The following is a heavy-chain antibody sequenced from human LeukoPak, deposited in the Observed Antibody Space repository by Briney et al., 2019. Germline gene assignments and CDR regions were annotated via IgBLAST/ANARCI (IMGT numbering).Heavy chain of an antibody. CDR1: GGSISSYY. Sequence: SETLSLTCTVSGGSISSYYWSWIRQPPGKGLEWIGYIYYSGSTYYNPSLKSRVTISVDTSKNQFSLKLSSVTAADTAVYYCARVAAAGYYYYYGMDVWGQGTTVTVSS. D-gene: IGHD6-13*01. CDR3: ARVAAAGYYYYYGMDV. CDR2: IYYSGST. V-gene: IGHV4-59*08. J-gene: IGHJ6*02.